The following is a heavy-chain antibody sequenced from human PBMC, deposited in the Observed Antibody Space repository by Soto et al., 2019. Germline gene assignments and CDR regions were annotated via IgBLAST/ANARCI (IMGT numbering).Heavy chain of an antibody. CDR1: GGSINTYY. V-gene: IGHV4-59*01. J-gene: IGHJ4*02. CDR2: IYYSGST. D-gene: IGHD6-19*01. Sequence: QVQLQESGPGLVKPSETLSLTCTVSGGSINTYYWSWIRQPPGKAPEWIGYIYYSGSTNDNPSLMSRVTISVDTSKSHFSLKLSSVTAADTAVYYCARGRHWLDYWGQGTLVTVSS. CDR3: ARGRHWLDY.